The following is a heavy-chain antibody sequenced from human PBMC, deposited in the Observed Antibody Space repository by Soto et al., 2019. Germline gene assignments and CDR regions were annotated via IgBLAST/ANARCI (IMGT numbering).Heavy chain of an antibody. CDR1: DSSINSNYY. V-gene: IGHV4-38-2*01. CDR2: IHHSGTT. D-gene: IGHD4-17*01. Sequence: SETLSLTCGVSDSSINSNYYWLWIRQPPGKGLEWIGAIHHSGTTYYTPSLKRRVTISMDTSKNHSSLRLSYVTAADTVTYYYARGLYGGNFVYGGQGAPVTVSS. CDR3: ARGLYGGNFVY. J-gene: IGHJ4*02.